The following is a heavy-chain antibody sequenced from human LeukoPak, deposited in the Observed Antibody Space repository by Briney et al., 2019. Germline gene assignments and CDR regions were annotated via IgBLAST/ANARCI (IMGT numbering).Heavy chain of an antibody. Sequence: PSETLSLTCTVSGYSISSGYYWGWIRQPPGKGLEWIGSIYHSGSTYYNPSLKSRVTISVDTSKNQSSLKLSSVTAADTAVYYCARGPLYCSGGSCYYWFDPWGQGTLVTVSS. J-gene: IGHJ5*02. CDR3: ARGPLYCSGGSCYYWFDP. CDR1: GYSISSGYY. V-gene: IGHV4-38-2*02. D-gene: IGHD2-15*01. CDR2: IYHSGST.